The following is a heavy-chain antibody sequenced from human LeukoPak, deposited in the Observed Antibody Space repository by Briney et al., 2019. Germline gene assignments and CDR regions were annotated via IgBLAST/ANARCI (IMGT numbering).Heavy chain of an antibody. D-gene: IGHD2-21*02. CDR2: INHSGST. V-gene: IGHV4-34*01. Sequence: GSLRLSCAASAFTFSDYSMNWVRQPPGKGLEGLGEINHSGSTNYNPSLKSRVTISVDTSKNQFSLRLSSVTAADTAVYYCARGGFYCGGDCYVDYWGQGTLVTVSS. J-gene: IGHJ4*02. CDR1: AFTFSDYS. CDR3: ARGGFYCGGDCYVDY.